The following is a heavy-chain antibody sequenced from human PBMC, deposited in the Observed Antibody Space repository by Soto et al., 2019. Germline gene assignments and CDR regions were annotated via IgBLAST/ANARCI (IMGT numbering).Heavy chain of an antibody. V-gene: IGHV1-24*01. D-gene: IGHD1-26*01. Sequence: ASVKVSCKVSGYTLTELSMHWVRQAPGKGLEWMGGFHPADGDTLYAQTFHDRVIMTEDTSTDTAYMELRSLRSDDTAVYYCAGGGRYSWGAFDIWGQGTTVTVSS. CDR3: AGGGRYSWGAFDI. J-gene: IGHJ3*02. CDR1: GYTLTELS. CDR2: FHPADGDT.